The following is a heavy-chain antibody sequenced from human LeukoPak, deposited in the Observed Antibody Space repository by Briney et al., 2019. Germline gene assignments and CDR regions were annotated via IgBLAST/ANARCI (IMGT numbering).Heavy chain of an antibody. J-gene: IGHJ4*02. V-gene: IGHV1-18*01. Sequence: ASVKVSCKASGYTFTTYNINWVRQAPGQGLEWMGWISGYNGNTNYAQKLQGRVTMTTDTSTSTAYMELRSLRSDDTAVYYCARDNHQMAKAKDWGQGTLVTVSS. CDR1: GYTFTTYN. D-gene: IGHD5-24*01. CDR2: ISGYNGNT. CDR3: ARDNHQMAKAKD.